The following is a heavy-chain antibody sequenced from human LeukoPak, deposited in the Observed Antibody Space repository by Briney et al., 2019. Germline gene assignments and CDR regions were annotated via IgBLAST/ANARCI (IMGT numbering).Heavy chain of an antibody. CDR2: ISYDGSNK. Sequence: GGSLRLSCAVSGFSFSNYAMSWVRQFPGKGLEWVAVISYDGSNKYYADSVKGRFTISRDNSKNTLYLQMNSLRAEDTAVYYCAKVAGVVVTYFDYWGQGTLVTVSS. CDR1: GFSFSNYA. J-gene: IGHJ4*02. CDR3: AKVAGVVVTYFDY. D-gene: IGHD3-22*01. V-gene: IGHV3-30*18.